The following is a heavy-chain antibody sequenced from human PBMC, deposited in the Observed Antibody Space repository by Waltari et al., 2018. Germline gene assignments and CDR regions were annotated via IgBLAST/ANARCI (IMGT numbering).Heavy chain of an antibody. CDR1: GGTFSSYA. CDR2: IIPIFGTA. CDR3: ARGSSSRPATEYFQH. J-gene: IGHJ1*01. Sequence: QVQLVQSGAEVKKTGSSVKVSCKAYGGTFSSYAISWVRQAPGQGLEWLGRIIPIFGTANYSQKFQGRVTITAYKSTSTAYMELSSLRSEDTAVYYCARGSSSRPATEYFQHWGQGTLVTVSS. D-gene: IGHD6-6*01. V-gene: IGHV1-69*08.